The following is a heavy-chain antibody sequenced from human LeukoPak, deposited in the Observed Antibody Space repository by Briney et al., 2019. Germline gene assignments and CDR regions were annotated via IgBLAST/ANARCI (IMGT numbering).Heavy chain of an antibody. J-gene: IGHJ6*03. CDR1: GGSFSGYY. CDR2: IYYSGST. D-gene: IGHD3-10*01. CDR3: ARVLGSGSYYYYMDV. Sequence: SETLSLTCAVYGGSFSGYYWSWIRQPPGKGLEWIGYIYYSGSTNYNPSLKSRVTISVDTSKNQFSLKLSSVTAADTAVYYCARVLGSGSYYYYMDVWGKGTTVTISS. V-gene: IGHV4-59*01.